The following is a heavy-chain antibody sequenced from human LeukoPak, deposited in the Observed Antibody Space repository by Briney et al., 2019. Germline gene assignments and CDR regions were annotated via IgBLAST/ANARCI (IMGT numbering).Heavy chain of an antibody. Sequence: PGRSLRLSCAASGFTFSSYAMNWVRQAPGKGLEWVSFISGSGDTTYYADSVKGRFTISRDNSKSTLYLQMNSLRAEDTAVYYCAKSRGESRGASNYWGQGTLVTVSS. CDR1: GFTFSSYA. V-gene: IGHV3-23*01. D-gene: IGHD1-26*01. CDR2: ISGSGDTT. J-gene: IGHJ4*02. CDR3: AKSRGESRGASNY.